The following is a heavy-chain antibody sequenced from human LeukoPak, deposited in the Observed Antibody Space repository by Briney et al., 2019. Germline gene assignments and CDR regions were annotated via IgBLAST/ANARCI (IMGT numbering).Heavy chain of an antibody. V-gene: IGHV3-30-3*02. CDR3: AKLSVYQLLPQDYFDY. CDR1: GFTFSSYA. D-gene: IGHD2-2*01. CDR2: ISYDGSNK. Sequence: AGGSLRLSCAASGFTFSSYAMHWVRQAPGKGLEWVAVISYDGSNKYYADSVKGRFTISRDNSKNTLYLQMNSLRAEDTAVYYCAKLSVYQLLPQDYFDYWGQGTLVTVSS. J-gene: IGHJ4*02.